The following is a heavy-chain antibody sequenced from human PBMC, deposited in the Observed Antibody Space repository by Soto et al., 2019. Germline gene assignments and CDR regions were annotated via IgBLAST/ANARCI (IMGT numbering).Heavy chain of an antibody. CDR1: GGSISSGGYY. CDR3: ARDLVVVAAREDYFDY. V-gene: IGHV4-31*03. D-gene: IGHD2-15*01. Sequence: KPSETLSLTCTVSGGSISSGGYYWSWIRQHPGKGLEWIGYIYYSGSTYYNPSLKSRVTISVDTSKNQFSLKLGSVTAADTAVYYCARDLVVVAAREDYFDYWGQGTLVTVSS. J-gene: IGHJ4*02. CDR2: IYYSGST.